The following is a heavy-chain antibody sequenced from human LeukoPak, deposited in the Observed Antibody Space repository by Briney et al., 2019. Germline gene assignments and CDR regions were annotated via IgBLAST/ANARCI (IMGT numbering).Heavy chain of an antibody. J-gene: IGHJ4*02. D-gene: IGHD2-21*01. Sequence: SLKLSCKPSRATFSSSTISCVRQAPRQQLEGMGGIIPIFGTANYAQKFQGRVTITTDESTSTAYMNLSSLRSEDTAVYYCASTPLAYCGGDCYFGHWGQGTLVTVSS. CDR2: IIPIFGTA. CDR1: RATFSSST. CDR3: ASTPLAYCGGDCYFGH. V-gene: IGHV1-69*05.